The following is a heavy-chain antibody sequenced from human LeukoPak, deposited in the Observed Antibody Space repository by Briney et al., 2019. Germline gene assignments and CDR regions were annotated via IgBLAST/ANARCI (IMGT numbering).Heavy chain of an antibody. CDR3: ARDRTVTTNWFDP. D-gene: IGHD4-17*01. Sequence: HPGGSLRLSCAVSGFTFSNYDMHWVRQAPGKGLEWVAVIWYDGSNKYYADSVKGRFTISRDNSKNTLYLQMNSLRAEDTAVYYCARDRTVTTNWFDPWGQGTLVTVSS. CDR1: GFTFSNYD. CDR2: IWYDGSNK. J-gene: IGHJ5*02. V-gene: IGHV3-33*01.